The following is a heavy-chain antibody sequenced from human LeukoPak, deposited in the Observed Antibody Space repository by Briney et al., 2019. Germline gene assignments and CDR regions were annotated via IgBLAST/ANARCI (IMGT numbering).Heavy chain of an antibody. D-gene: IGHD6-13*01. J-gene: IGHJ5*02. Sequence: SETLSLTCAVYGGSFSGCYWSWIRQPPGKGLEWIGEINHSGSTNYNPSLKSRVTISVDTSKNQFSLKLSSVTAADTAVYYCARGYSSSWYQFGSNWFDPWGQGTLVTVSS. CDR1: GGSFSGCY. CDR2: INHSGST. V-gene: IGHV4-34*01. CDR3: ARGYSSSWYQFGSNWFDP.